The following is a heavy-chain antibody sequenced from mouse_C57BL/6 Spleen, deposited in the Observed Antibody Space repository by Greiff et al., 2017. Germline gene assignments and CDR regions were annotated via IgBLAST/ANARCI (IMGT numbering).Heavy chain of an antibody. J-gene: IGHJ4*01. Sequence: VKLQQPGAELVKPGASVKLSCKASGYTFTSYWMHWVKQRPGRGLEWIGRIDPNSGGTKYNEKFKSKATLTVDKPSSTAYMQLSSLTSEDSAVYYCARGEVIITTVVDAMDYWGQGTSVTVSS. D-gene: IGHD1-1*01. CDR1: GYTFTSYW. CDR2: IDPNSGGT. CDR3: ARGEVIITTVVDAMDY. V-gene: IGHV1-72*01.